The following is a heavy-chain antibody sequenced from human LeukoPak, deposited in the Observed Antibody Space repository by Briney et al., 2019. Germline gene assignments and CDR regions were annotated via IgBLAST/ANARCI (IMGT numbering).Heavy chain of an antibody. J-gene: IGHJ6*03. V-gene: IGHV1-69*05. CDR1: GGTFSSYA. D-gene: IGHD3-9*01. CDR2: IIPIFGTA. CDR3: ARDSIGRVRYFDWLSRPYYYYYMDV. Sequence: SVKVSCKASGGTFSSYAISWVRQAPGQGLEWMGGIIPIFGTANYAQKFQGRVTITTDESTSTAYMELSSLRSEDTAVYYCARDSIGRVRYFDWLSRPYYYYYMDVWDKGTTVTVSS.